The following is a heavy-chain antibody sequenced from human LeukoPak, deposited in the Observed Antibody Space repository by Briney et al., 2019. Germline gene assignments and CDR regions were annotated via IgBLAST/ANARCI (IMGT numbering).Heavy chain of an antibody. CDR3: AREPTSMGSDY. D-gene: IGHD5-18*01. V-gene: IGHV3-53*01. Sequence: GGSLRLSCAASGFTVSNNYMSWVRQAPGKGLEWVSVLYTGGSTYYADSVKGRFIISRDNARNSLYLQMNSLRADDAAVYYCAREPTSMGSDYWGQGTLVTVSS. CDR2: LYTGGST. J-gene: IGHJ4*02. CDR1: GFTVSNNY.